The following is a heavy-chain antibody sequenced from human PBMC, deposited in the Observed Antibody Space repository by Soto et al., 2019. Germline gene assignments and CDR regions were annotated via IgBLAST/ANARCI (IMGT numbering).Heavy chain of an antibody. CDR1: GGTFSSYA. V-gene: IGHV1-69*13. Sequence: SVKVSCKASGGTFSSYAISWVRQAPGQGLEWMGGIIPIFGTANYAQKFQGRVTVTADESTSTAYMELSSLRSEDTAVYYCARKEVDIVATIRYYYYGMDVWGQGTTVTVSS. J-gene: IGHJ6*02. CDR3: ARKEVDIVATIRYYYYGMDV. CDR2: IIPIFGTA. D-gene: IGHD5-12*01.